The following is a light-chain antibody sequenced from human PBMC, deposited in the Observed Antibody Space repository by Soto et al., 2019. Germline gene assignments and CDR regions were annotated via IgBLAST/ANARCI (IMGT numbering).Light chain of an antibody. J-gene: IGLJ1*01. CDR3: AAWDNSLTGYV. V-gene: IGLV1-47*01. Sequence: QSVLTQPPSASGTPGQRVTISCSGSSSKIGSNYVYWYQQVPGTAPKLLIYRNSQRPSGVPVRFSDSKSGTSASLAISGLRSEDEADYFCAAWDNSLTGYVFGTGTKVTVL. CDR1: SSKIGSNY. CDR2: RNS.